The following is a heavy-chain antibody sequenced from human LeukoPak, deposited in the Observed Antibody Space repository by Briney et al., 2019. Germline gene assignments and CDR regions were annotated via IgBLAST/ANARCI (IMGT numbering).Heavy chain of an antibody. Sequence: PGGSLRLSCAASGFTFSSYGMHWVRQAPGKGLEWVAVISYDGRNKYYADSVKGRFTISRDNSKNTLYLQMDSLRAEDSAVYYCAKDTRTGFNDYWGQGTLVTVSS. V-gene: IGHV3-30*18. CDR1: GFTFSSYG. CDR3: AKDTRTGFNDY. D-gene: IGHD3/OR15-3a*01. J-gene: IGHJ4*02. CDR2: ISYDGRNK.